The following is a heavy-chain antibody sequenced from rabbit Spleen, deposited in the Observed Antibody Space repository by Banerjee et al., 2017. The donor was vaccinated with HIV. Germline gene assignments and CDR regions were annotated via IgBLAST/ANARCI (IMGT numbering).Heavy chain of an antibody. J-gene: IGHJ4*01. CDR1: GFSFSSSYW. D-gene: IGHD5-1*01. V-gene: IGHV1S40*01. Sequence: QSLEETGGGLVQPGGSLTLTCTASGFSFSSSYWICWVRQAPGKGLEWIACVDTGNSATYYASWAKGRFTISKTSSTTVTLQMTSLTVADTATYFCARDDFGGRVSYFGLWGPGHPRHRL. CDR3: ARDDFGGRVSYFGL. CDR2: VDTGNSAT.